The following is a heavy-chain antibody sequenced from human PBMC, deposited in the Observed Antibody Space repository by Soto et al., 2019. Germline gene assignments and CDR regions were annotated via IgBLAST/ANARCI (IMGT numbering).Heavy chain of an antibody. CDR2: IIPMFGTP. CDR1: GVTFNRQD. CDR3: ARGGSHECSSTSCYLFDY. J-gene: IGHJ4*02. D-gene: IGHD2-2*01. Sequence: SVKVSCKASGVTFNRQDMRWVRQAPGQGLEWMGGIIPMFGTPHYAEKFQDRVTITADESTGTAYLELSRLRSDDTAVYYCARGGSHECSSTSCYLFDYRGQGTLVTVSS. V-gene: IGHV1-69*13.